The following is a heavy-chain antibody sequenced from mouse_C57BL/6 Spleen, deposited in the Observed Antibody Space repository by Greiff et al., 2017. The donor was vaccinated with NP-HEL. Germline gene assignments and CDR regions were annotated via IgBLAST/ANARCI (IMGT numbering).Heavy chain of an antibody. J-gene: IGHJ3*01. CDR3: ARNYGSSWAWFAY. V-gene: IGHV3-6*01. CDR2: ISYDGSN. Sequence: VQLKQSGPGLVKPSQSLSLTCSVTGYSITSGYYWNWIRQFPGNKLEWMGYISYDGSNNYNPSLKNRISITRDTSKNQFFLKLNSVTTEDTATYYCARNYGSSWAWFAYWGQGTLVTVSA. CDR1: GYSITSGYY. D-gene: IGHD1-1*01.